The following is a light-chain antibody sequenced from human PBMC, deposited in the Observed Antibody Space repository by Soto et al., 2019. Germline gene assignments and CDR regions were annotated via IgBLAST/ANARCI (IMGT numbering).Light chain of an antibody. V-gene: IGKV3-15*01. J-gene: IGKJ2*01. Sequence: EIVMTQFPATLSVPPGERATLSCRASQSINSNLAWYQQKPGQAPRLLIYGASTRATGIPARFSGSGSGTEFTLTISSLQSEDFAVYYCQHYNDWPPYTFGQGTKLEIK. CDR2: GAS. CDR1: QSINSN. CDR3: QHYNDWPPYT.